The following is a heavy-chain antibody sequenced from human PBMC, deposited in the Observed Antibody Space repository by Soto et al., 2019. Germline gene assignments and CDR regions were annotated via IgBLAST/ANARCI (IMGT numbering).Heavy chain of an antibody. V-gene: IGHV4-4*02. J-gene: IGHJ4*02. Sequence: SETLSLTCAVSGGSISSSNWWSWVRQPPGKGLEWIGEIYHSGSTNYNPSLKSRVTISVDKSKNQFSLKLSSVTAADTAVYYCARGPFLLRFLEWSFDYWGKGTLVTVSS. CDR2: IYHSGST. CDR1: GGSISSSNW. D-gene: IGHD3-3*01. CDR3: ARGPFLLRFLEWSFDY.